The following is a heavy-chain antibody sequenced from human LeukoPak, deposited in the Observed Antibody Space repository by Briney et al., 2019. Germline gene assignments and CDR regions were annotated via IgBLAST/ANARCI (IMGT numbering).Heavy chain of an antibody. V-gene: IGHV1-46*01. CDR1: GYTFTSYY. D-gene: IGHD1-26*01. J-gene: IGHJ4*02. CDR3: ARGSPGYSGSYRFDY. CDR2: INPSGGST. Sequence: ASVKVSCKASGYTFTSYYMHWVRQAPGQGLEWMGIINPSGGSTSYAQKFQGRVTMTRDMSTSTVYMELSSLRSEDTAVYYCARGSPGYSGSYRFDYWGQGTLVTVSS.